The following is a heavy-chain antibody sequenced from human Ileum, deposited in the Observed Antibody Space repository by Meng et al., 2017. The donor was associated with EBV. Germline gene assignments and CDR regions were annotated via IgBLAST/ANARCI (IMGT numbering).Heavy chain of an antibody. D-gene: IGHD3-22*01. Sequence: ADLLKPAETRSLPCPVYGGSVSGYYWSWSRQPPGKGLEWIGEINHRGGAFYNPSLKSRVTMSIDTSKNQFSLKLNSVTAADTAVYYCASHPGGNSQYHSSGDDYWGQGALVTVSS. V-gene: IGHV4-34*01. J-gene: IGHJ4*02. CDR2: INHRGGA. CDR3: ASHPGGNSQYHSSGDDY. CDR1: GGSVSGYY.